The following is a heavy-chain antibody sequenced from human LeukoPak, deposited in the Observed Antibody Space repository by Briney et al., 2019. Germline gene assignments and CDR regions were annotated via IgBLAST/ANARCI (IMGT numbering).Heavy chain of an antibody. J-gene: IGHJ6*04. Sequence: QPGGSLRLSCVASGFTFSNYAMSWVRQAPGKGLDWVLAISGSGSSTYYADSVKGRFTISRDNSKNSLYLQMNSLRAEDTAVYYCAELGITMIGGVWGKGTTVTISS. V-gene: IGHV3-23*01. D-gene: IGHD3-10*02. CDR3: AELGITMIGGV. CDR2: ISGSGSST. CDR1: GFTFSNYA.